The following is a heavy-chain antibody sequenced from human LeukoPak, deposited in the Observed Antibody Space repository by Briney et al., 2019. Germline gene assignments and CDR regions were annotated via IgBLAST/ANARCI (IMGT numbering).Heavy chain of an antibody. V-gene: IGHV3-23*01. Sequence: GGSLRLSCAASGFTFSSYAMSWVRQAPGKGLEWVSAISGSGGTTYYADSVKGRFTISRVNSEHTLYLQMNSLRAEDTAVYYCAKKKDYGDYALDYWGQGTLVTVSS. CDR1: GFTFSSYA. D-gene: IGHD4-17*01. J-gene: IGHJ4*02. CDR3: AKKKDYGDYALDY. CDR2: ISGSGGTT.